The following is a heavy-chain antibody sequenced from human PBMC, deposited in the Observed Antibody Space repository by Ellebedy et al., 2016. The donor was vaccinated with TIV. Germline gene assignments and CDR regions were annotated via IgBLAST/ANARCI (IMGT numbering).Heavy chain of an antibody. V-gene: IGHV3-30*09. CDR3: ARDRPGTVVAGALEY. CDR2: ISSDGSHK. Sequence: PGGSLRLSCAASGFTFSSYVMHWVRQAPGKGLEWVASISSDGSHKYYADAVKGRFAISRDNSENTLYLQGNSRTTEDTAVYYCARDRPGTVVAGALEYWGQGTLVTVSS. J-gene: IGHJ4*02. CDR1: GFTFSSYV. D-gene: IGHD6-19*01.